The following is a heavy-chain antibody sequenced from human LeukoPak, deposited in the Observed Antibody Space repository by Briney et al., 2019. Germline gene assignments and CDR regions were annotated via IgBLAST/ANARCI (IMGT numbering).Heavy chain of an antibody. CDR2: ITPNGSEK. V-gene: IGHV3-7*01. D-gene: IGHD5-24*01. Sequence: GGSLRLSCSASGFTFISSWMHWVRQAPGKGLEWVASITPNGSEKYYVDSVRGRFTSSRDDDKNSVYLQMNSLRAEDTAVYYCARDRAYKAFDYWGQGNLVSVSS. J-gene: IGHJ4*02. CDR1: GFTFISSW. CDR3: ARDRAYKAFDY.